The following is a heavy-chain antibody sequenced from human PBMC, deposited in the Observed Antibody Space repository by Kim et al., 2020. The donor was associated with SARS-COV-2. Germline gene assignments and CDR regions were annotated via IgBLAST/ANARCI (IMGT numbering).Heavy chain of an antibody. CDR3: AKEPYSSGWTLNSMVDY. J-gene: IGHJ4*02. CDR2: ISGSGGST. V-gene: IGHV3-23*01. Sequence: GGSLRLSCAASGFTFSSYAMSWVRQAPGKGLEWVSAISGSGGSTYYADSVKGRFTISRDNSKNTLYLQMNSLRAEDTAVYYCAKEPYSSGWTLNSMVDYWGQGTLVTVSS. D-gene: IGHD6-19*01. CDR1: GFTFSSYA.